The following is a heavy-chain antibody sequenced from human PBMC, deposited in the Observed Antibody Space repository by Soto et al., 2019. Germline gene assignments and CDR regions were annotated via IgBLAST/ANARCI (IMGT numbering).Heavy chain of an antibody. CDR3: ARDPFDYGSGSSNWFDP. V-gene: IGHV3-53*01. D-gene: IGHD3-10*01. J-gene: IGHJ5*02. Sequence: GGSLRLSCAVSGFTISGNYMSWVRQAPGKGLEWVSLVHSDGRTYYADSVKGRFTMSRDNSKNTLYLQMNSLRAEDTAVYYCARDPFDYGSGSSNWFDPWGQGTLVTVSS. CDR2: VHSDGRT. CDR1: GFTISGNY.